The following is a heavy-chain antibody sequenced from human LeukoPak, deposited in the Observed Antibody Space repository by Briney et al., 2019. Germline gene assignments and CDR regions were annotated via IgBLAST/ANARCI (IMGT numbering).Heavy chain of an antibody. CDR3: ARVELNWDAFDI. CDR1: GFTFSDYY. V-gene: IGHV3-11*01. J-gene: IGHJ3*02. Sequence: KPGGSLRLSCAASGFTFSDYYMTWIRQAPGKGLKWVSYISSSAGTIYNADSVKGRFTISRDNANNALYLQMNSLRVEDTAMYYCARVELNWDAFDIWGQGTMVTVSS. CDR2: ISSSAGTI. D-gene: IGHD1-1*01.